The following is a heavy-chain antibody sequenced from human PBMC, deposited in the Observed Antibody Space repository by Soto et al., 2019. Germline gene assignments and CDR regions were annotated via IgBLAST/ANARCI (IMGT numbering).Heavy chain of an antibody. J-gene: IGHJ4*02. Sequence: EXGXTLVNPTQTLTXSCTFSGFSLSTSGVGVVWIRQPPGKALEWLALIYWNDDKRYRPSLKSRLTITKDTSKNQVVLTMTNIDPVDTATYYCAPLSSGWYNYWGQGTLGTVS. CDR2: IYWNDDK. CDR3: APLSSGWYNY. V-gene: IGHV2-5*01. CDR1: GFSLSTSGVG. D-gene: IGHD6-19*01.